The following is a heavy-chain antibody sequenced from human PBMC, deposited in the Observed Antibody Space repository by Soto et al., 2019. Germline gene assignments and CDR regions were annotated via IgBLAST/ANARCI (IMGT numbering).Heavy chain of an antibody. Sequence: VGSLRLSCAASGFTFSSQAMSWVRQAPGKGLEWVSAMSGSGGSTYYADSVKGRFTISRDNSKNTLYLQMNGLRAEDTAVYYCAKDLRIQLFPYYCYGMDVWGQGTTVTVSS. CDR2: MSGSGGST. CDR1: GFTFSSQA. J-gene: IGHJ6*02. CDR3: AKDLRIQLFPYYCYGMDV. D-gene: IGHD5-18*01. V-gene: IGHV3-23*01.